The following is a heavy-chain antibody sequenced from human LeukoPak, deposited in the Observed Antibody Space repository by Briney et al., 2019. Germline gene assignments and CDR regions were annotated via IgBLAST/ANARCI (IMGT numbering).Heavy chain of an antibody. V-gene: IGHV3-7*01. J-gene: IGHJ4*02. Sequence: GGSLRLSCAASGFTFSSYWMSWVRQAPGKGLEWVANIKQNGSEKYYVDSVKGRFTISRENAKNSLYLQMNSLRAEDTAVYYCARVRNYDFWSGYHTYFDYWGQGTLVTVSS. CDR2: IKQNGSEK. D-gene: IGHD3-3*01. CDR1: GFTFSSYW. CDR3: ARVRNYDFWSGYHTYFDY.